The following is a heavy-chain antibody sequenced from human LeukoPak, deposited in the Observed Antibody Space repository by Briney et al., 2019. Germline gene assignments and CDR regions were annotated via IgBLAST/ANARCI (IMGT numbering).Heavy chain of an antibody. CDR2: ISYDGSNK. Sequence: PGGSLRLSCAASGFIFSSYGMHWVRQAPGKGLEWVAVISYDGSNKYYADSVKGRFTISRDNSKNTLYLQMNSLRAEDTAVYYCAKDLLPFDVDHYGMDVWGQGTTVTVSS. D-gene: IGHD2-15*01. CDR3: AKDLLPFDVDHYGMDV. CDR1: GFIFSSYG. J-gene: IGHJ6*02. V-gene: IGHV3-30*18.